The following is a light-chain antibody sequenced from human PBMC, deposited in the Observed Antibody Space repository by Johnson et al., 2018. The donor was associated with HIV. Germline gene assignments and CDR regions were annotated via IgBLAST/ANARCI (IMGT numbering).Light chain of an antibody. V-gene: IGLV1-51*02. CDR1: SSNIGNNY. J-gene: IGLJ1*01. CDR3: GTWDSSLSAGV. Sequence: QSVLTQPPSVSAAPGQKVTISCSGSSSNIGNNYVSWYQQLPGTAPKLLIYENNKRPSGIPDRFSGSKFGTSATLSITGLQPGDEADYYCGTWDSSLSAGVFGTGTKVTV. CDR2: ENN.